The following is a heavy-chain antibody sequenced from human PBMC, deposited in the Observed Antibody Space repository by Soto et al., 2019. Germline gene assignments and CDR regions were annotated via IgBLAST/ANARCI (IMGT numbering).Heavy chain of an antibody. Sequence: SPTLSLPCAISGDSVSSNSAAWNWIRQSPSRGLEWLGRTYYRSKWYNDYAVSVKSRITINPDTSKNQFSLQLNSVTPEDTAVYYCARDVWWSYHQSYYSYYGMDFWGQGTTVTVSS. J-gene: IGHJ6*02. CDR1: GDSVSSNSAA. CDR3: ARDVWWSYHQSYYSYYGMDF. D-gene: IGHD3-16*02. CDR2: TYYRSKWYN. V-gene: IGHV6-1*01.